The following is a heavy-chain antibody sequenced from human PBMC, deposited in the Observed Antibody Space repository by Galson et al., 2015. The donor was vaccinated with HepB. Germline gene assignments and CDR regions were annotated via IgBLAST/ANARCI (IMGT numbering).Heavy chain of an antibody. J-gene: IGHJ3*02. D-gene: IGHD3-10*01. V-gene: IGHV3-7*03. Sequence: SLRLSCAASGFTLRRYWVNWVRQAPGKGLQWVATINPDGSAKYYVDSVKGRFTISWDNAKNSLSLQMNSLRAEDTALYYCATDSGSYWTSDIWGQGTRVTVSS. CDR1: GFTLRRYW. CDR2: INPDGSAK. CDR3: ATDSGSYWTSDI.